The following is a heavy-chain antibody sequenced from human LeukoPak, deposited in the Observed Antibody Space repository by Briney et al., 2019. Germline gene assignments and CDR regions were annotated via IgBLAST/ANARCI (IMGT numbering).Heavy chain of an antibody. CDR1: GYTFTGYY. CDR3: ARAPGLWVNWFDP. Sequence: GASVKVSCKASGYTFTGYYMHWVRQAPGQGLEWMGWINPNSGGTNYAQKFQGRVTMTRDTSISTAYMELSRLRSDDTAVYYCARAPGLWVNWFDPWGQGTLVTVSS. V-gene: IGHV1-2*02. J-gene: IGHJ5*02. CDR2: INPNSGGT. D-gene: IGHD3-10*01.